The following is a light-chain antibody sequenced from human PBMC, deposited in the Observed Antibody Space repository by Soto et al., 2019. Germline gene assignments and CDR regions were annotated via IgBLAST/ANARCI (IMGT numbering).Light chain of an antibody. CDR1: QSVSSGF. J-gene: IGKJ4*01. Sequence: EIVLTQSPGTLSLSPGERATLSCRASQSVSSGFLAWYQQKPGQAPRLLIYAASSRATGIPERFSGSGSGTDFTLTISRLEPEDFAVYYCQQDDSSPLAFGGGAKVEIK. V-gene: IGKV3-20*01. CDR2: AAS. CDR3: QQDDSSPLA.